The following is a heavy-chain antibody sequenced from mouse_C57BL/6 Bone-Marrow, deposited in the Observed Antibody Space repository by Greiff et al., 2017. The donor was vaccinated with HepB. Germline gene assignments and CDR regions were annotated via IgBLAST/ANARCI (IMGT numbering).Heavy chain of an antibody. V-gene: IGHV10-1*01. J-gene: IGHJ3*01. CDR3: VRHDCYYVMAY. D-gene: IGHD2-3*01. CDR1: GFSFNTYA. CDR2: IRSNSNNYAT. Sequence: EVQLVESGGGLVQPKGSLKLSCAASGFSFNTYAMNWVRQAPGKGLEWVARIRSNSNNYATYYADSVKDRFTIARDDSESMLYLQMNNLKTEDKDMYYGVRHDCYYVMAYWGQGTLVTVSA.